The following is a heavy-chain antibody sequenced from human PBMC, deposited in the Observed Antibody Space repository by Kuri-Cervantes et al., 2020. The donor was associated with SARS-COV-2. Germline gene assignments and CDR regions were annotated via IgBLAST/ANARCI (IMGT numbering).Heavy chain of an antibody. J-gene: IGHJ4*02. CDR1: GFTFSGSD. Sequence: GGSLRLSCAASGFTFSGSDMHWVRQAPGKGLEWVAVISYDGSNKYYADSVKGRFTISRDNSKNTLYLQMNSLRAEDTAVYYCARGDYGDYGDYWGQGTLVTVSS. CDR2: ISYDGSNK. D-gene: IGHD4-17*01. V-gene: IGHV3-30-3*01. CDR3: ARGDYGDYGDY.